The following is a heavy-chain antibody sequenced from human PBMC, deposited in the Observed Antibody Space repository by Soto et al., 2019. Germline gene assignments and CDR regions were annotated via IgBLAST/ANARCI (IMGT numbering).Heavy chain of an antibody. CDR2: IGVAGDT. CDR1: GFTFSSYD. CDR3: ARAVSCSGRTCPHYYMDV. D-gene: IGHD2-15*01. J-gene: IGHJ6*03. V-gene: IGHV3-13*01. Sequence: GGSLRLSCAASGFTFSSYDMNWVRQATGKGLEWVSAIGVAGDTYYPGSVKGRFTSSRENAKNSLYLQMNSLRAGDTAVYYCARAVSCSGRTCPHYYMDVWGKGTTVTVSS.